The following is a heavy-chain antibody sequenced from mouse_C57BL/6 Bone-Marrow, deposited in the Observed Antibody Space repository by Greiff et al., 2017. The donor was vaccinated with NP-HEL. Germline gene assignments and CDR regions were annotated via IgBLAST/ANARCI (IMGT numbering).Heavy chain of an antibody. CDR2: IDPANGNT. CDR1: GFNIKNTY. D-gene: IGHD1-1*02. J-gene: IGHJ4*01. Sequence: VHVKQSVAELVRPGASVKLSCTASGFNIKNTYMHWVKQRPEQGLEWIGRIDPANGNTKYAPKFQGKATITAVTSSNTAYLQLSSLTSEDTAIYYCARWGLWPYYAMDYWGQGTSVTVSS. CDR3: ARWGLWPYYAMDY. V-gene: IGHV14-3*01.